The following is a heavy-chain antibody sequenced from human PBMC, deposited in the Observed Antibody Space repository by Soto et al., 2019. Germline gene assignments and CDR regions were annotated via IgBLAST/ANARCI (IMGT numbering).Heavy chain of an antibody. J-gene: IGHJ6*02. CDR3: ARMGYSGYDYYYYGMDV. V-gene: IGHV1-8*01. CDR1: GYTFTSYD. CDR2: MNPNSGNT. Sequence: ASVKVSCKASGYTFTSYDINWVRQATGQGLEWMGWMNPNSGNTGYAQKFQGRVTMTRNTSISTAYMELSSLRSEDTAVYYCARMGYSGYDYYYYGMDVWGQGTTVTVSS. D-gene: IGHD5-12*01.